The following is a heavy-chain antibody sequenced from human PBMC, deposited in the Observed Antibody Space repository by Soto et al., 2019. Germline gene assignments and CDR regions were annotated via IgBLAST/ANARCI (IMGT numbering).Heavy chain of an antibody. CDR1: GFSLSTSGVG. V-gene: IGHV2-5*02. CDR3: AHRRSSGWSLSHNWFDP. CDR2: IYWDDDK. Sequence: SGPTLVNPTQTLTLTCTFSGFSLSTSGVGVGWIRQPPGKALEWLALIYWDDDKRYSPSLKSRLTITKDTSKNQVVLTMTNMDPVDTATYYCAHRRSSGWSLSHNWFDPWGQGTLVTVSS. D-gene: IGHD6-19*01. J-gene: IGHJ5*02.